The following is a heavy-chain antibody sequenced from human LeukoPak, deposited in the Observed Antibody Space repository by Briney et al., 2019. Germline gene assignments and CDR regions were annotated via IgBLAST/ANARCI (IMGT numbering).Heavy chain of an antibody. CDR1: GFTFSSYA. CDR2: ISYDGSNK. D-gene: IGHD1-26*01. V-gene: IGHV3-30-3*01. Sequence: GGSLRLSCAASGFTFSSYAMHWVRQAPGKGLEWVAVISYDGSNKYYADSVKGRFTISRDNSKNTLYLQMNSLRAEDTALYYCARRSSGSPPYYFGYWGQGTLVTVSS. J-gene: IGHJ4*02. CDR3: ARRSSGSPPYYFGY.